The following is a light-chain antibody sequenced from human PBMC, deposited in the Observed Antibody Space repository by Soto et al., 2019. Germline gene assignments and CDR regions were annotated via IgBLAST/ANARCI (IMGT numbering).Light chain of an antibody. Sequence: VLTQSPGTLSLSPGERATLSCRASQSVTNYLVWYQQKAGQAPRLLIYGASSRAPGIPDRFSGSGSGTDFTLTINRLGPEDSAVYYCQQFDTSPYTCGQGTKLEIK. J-gene: IGKJ2*01. CDR3: QQFDTSPYT. CDR1: QSVTNY. V-gene: IGKV3-20*01. CDR2: GAS.